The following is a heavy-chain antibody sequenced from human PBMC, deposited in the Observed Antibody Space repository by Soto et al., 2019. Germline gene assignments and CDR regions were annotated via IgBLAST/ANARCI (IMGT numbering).Heavy chain of an antibody. CDR2: IYPGDGGT. J-gene: IGHJ4*02. CDR1: GYTFRNYA. CDR3: AKKGGFATVRYADHFES. D-gene: IGHD1-1*01. V-gene: IGHV1-3*01. Sequence: QVQFVQSGAEVKKPGASVKISCEASGYTFRNYAIHWVRQAPGQRLELMGWIYPGDGGTKYSQKLHARVTLTTDTYANKVNMEVSSLTSEDTDVYYCAKKGGFATVRYADHFESWGQGTLVTVSS.